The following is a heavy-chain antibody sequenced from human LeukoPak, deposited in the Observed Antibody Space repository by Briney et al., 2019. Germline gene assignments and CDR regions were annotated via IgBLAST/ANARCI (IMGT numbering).Heavy chain of an antibody. Sequence: GGSLRLSCAASGFNFRNYWISWVRQAPGKGLEWVANIKDDGRDTYYVDSVKGRFTISRDNARNTLSLQMNSLRAEDTAVYYCARDPGGGFDPWGQGTLVTVSS. CDR1: GFNFRNYW. J-gene: IGHJ5*02. D-gene: IGHD1-1*01. CDR2: IKDDGRDT. CDR3: ARDPGGGFDP. V-gene: IGHV3-7*01.